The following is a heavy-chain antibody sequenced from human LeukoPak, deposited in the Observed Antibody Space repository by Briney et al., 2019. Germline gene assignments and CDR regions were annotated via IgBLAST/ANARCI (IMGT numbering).Heavy chain of an antibody. J-gene: IGHJ4*02. D-gene: IGHD3-10*01. CDR2: INSNTGGT. CDR3: ARDRGTSSWDY. CDR1: AYTFTGHY. Sequence: GASVKVSCKASAYTFTGHYVHWVRQAPGQGLEWMGWINSNTGGTSYAQNLQGRVTMTRDTSISTAYMELNRLRSDDTAMYYCARDRGTSSWDYWGQGTLVTVSS. V-gene: IGHV1-2*02.